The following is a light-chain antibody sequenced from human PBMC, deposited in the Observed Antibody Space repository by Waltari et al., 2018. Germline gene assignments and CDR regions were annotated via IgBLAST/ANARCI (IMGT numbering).Light chain of an antibody. CDR1: SPHIGSNY. CDR3: AAWDDSLSAVV. Sequence: QSVLTQPPSASGTPGQRVTISSSGSSPHIGSNYLYWYQKLPGPTPKLLIYRNNQRPSGVPDRFSGSKSGTSASMTISGLRSEDEADYYCAAWDDSLSAVVFSGGTKLTVL. V-gene: IGLV1-47*01. J-gene: IGLJ2*01. CDR2: RNN.